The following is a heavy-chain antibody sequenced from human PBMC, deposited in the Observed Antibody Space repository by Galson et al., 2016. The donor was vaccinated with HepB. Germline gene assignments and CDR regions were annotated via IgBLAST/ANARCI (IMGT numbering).Heavy chain of an antibody. CDR1: GFTFSTYG. V-gene: IGHV3-33*05. D-gene: IGHD6-25*01. J-gene: IGHJ2*01. CDR3: ARDFLGGPGYFDL. CDR2: ILYDGSNK. Sequence: SLRLSCAASGFTFSTYGMHWVRQVPGKGLEWVAIILYDGSNKYYADSVKGRFTISRDNSKNTLDLQMNSLRAEDTAVYSCARDFLGGPGYFDLWGRGTLGTVSS.